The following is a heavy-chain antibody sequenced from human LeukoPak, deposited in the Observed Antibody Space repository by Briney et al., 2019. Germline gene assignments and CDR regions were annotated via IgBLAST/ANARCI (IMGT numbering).Heavy chain of an antibody. D-gene: IGHD7-27*01. Sequence: GESLRLSCAASGFTYSCCAMSWVRHDPGKGLEWVSAISGSGGSTYYADSVKGRFTISRDNSKNTLYLQMNSLRAEDTAVYYCAKWVSTNWGSKGAFDIWGQGTMVTVSS. CDR3: AKWVSTNWGSKGAFDI. CDR2: ISGSGGST. J-gene: IGHJ3*02. V-gene: IGHV3-23*01. CDR1: GFTYSCCA.